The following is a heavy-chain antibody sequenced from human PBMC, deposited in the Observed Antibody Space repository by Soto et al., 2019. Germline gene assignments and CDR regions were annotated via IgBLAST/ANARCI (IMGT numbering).Heavy chain of an antibody. CDR3: AKERFGELSDY. J-gene: IGHJ4*02. CDR2: ISYDGSNK. D-gene: IGHD3-10*01. CDR1: GFTFSSYG. V-gene: IGHV3-30*18. Sequence: GGSLRVSCAASGFTFSSYGMHWVRQAPGKGLEWVAVISYDGSNKYYADSVKGRFTISRDNSKNTLYLQMNSLRAEDTAVYYCAKERFGELSDYWGQGTLVTVSS.